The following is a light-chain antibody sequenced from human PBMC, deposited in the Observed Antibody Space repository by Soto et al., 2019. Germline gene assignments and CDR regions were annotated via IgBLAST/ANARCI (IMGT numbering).Light chain of an antibody. Sequence: DIQMTQSPSSLSASVADRVTITCQASQDMSNYLNWYQQKPGKAPKLLIYDASNLETGVPSRFSGSGSGTDFTFTISSLQPEDIATYYCQQYDNLPITFGQGTRLEIK. CDR1: QDMSNY. CDR3: QQYDNLPIT. CDR2: DAS. J-gene: IGKJ5*01. V-gene: IGKV1-33*01.